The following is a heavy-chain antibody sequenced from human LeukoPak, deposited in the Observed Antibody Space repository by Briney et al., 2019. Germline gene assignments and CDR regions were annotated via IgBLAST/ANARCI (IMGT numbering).Heavy chain of an antibody. CDR1: GDSITSGDYY. Sequence: PSETLSLTCTVSGDSITSGDYYWSWIRQPPRKGLECIGYISQSGSTSYNPSLKSRVTISVDRSKNQFSLNLTSVTAADTAVYYCARGRGVGAPSGFFDYWGQGTLVTVSS. CDR2: ISQSGST. V-gene: IGHV4-30-2*01. CDR3: ARGRGVGAPSGFFDY. J-gene: IGHJ4*02. D-gene: IGHD1-26*01.